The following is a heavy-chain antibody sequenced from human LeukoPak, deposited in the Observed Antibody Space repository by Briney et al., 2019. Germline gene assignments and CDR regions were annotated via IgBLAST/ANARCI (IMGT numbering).Heavy chain of an antibody. J-gene: IGHJ4*02. CDR2: MSSDGSNI. CDR1: GFTFSDYW. D-gene: IGHD1-26*01. Sequence: PGGSLRLSCVVSGFTFSDYWMHWVRQAPGKGLVWVSRMSSDGSNIKYADSVKGRFTISRDNAKNTLYLQMNSLRAEDTAVYYCARVGSRGYYFDYWGQGALVSVSS. V-gene: IGHV3-74*03. CDR3: ARVGSRGYYFDY.